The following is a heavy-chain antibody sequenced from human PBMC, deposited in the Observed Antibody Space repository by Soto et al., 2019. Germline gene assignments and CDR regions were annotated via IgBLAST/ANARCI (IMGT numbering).Heavy chain of an antibody. J-gene: IGHJ6*02. D-gene: IGHD2-2*01. CDR3: ARFSSLCSSTSCYFGYYGMDV. CDR2: IYYSGST. Sequence: PSETLSLTCTVSGGSISSGDYYWSWIRQPPGKGLEWIGYIYYSGSTYYNPSLKSRVTISVDTSKNQFSLKLSSVTAADTAVYYCARFSSLCSSTSCYFGYYGMDVWGHGTTVTVSS. CDR1: GGSISSGDYY. V-gene: IGHV4-30-4*01.